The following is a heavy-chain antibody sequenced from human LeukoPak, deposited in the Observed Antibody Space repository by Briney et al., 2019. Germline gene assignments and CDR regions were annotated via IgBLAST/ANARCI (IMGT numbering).Heavy chain of an antibody. V-gene: IGHV1-3*03. CDR1: GYTFTSYA. J-gene: IGHJ4*02. Sequence: ASVKVSCKASGYTFTSYATHWVRQAPGQRLEWMGWINAGNGNTKYSQEFQGRVTITRGTSASTAYMELSSLRSEDMAVYYCARGTTYYYDSSGYSLGYWGQGTLVPVSS. D-gene: IGHD3-22*01. CDR2: INAGNGNT. CDR3: ARGTTYYYDSSGYSLGY.